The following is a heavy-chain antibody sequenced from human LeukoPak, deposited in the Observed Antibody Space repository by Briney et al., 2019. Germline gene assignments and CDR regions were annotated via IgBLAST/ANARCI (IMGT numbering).Heavy chain of an antibody. Sequence: GRSLRLSCAASGFTFGDYAMHWVRHAPGKGLEWVSGISWNSGSIVYADSVKGRFTISRDNAKNYLYLQMNSLRAGDMALYYCAKDRQYDILTGSFDYWGQGTLVTVSS. J-gene: IGHJ4*02. CDR2: ISWNSGSI. CDR3: AKDRQYDILTGSFDY. D-gene: IGHD3-9*01. V-gene: IGHV3-9*03. CDR1: GFTFGDYA.